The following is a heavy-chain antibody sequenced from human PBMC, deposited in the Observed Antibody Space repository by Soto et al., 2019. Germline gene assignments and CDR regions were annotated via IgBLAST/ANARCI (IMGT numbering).Heavy chain of an antibody. V-gene: IGHV5-10-1*01. CDR1: GYSFTSYW. CDR2: IDPSDSYT. CDR3: ARHGDTAMVYYYYGMDV. D-gene: IGHD5-18*01. J-gene: IGHJ6*02. Sequence: GESLKISCNGSGYSFTSYWISWVRQMPGKGLEWMGRIDPSDSYTNYSPSFQGHVTISADKSISTAYLQWSSLKASDTAMYYCARHGDTAMVYYYYGMDVWGQGTTVTVSS.